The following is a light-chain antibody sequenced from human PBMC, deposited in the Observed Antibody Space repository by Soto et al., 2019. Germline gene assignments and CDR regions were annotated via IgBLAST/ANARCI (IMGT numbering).Light chain of an antibody. Sequence: DVQMTQSTSSLSASVGDRVTITCQASQEISNALSWYQLKLGKAPRLLIYDASNLETGVPPRFSGSGSGTAFTFIISSLQPEDVATYYCEQYDYRPIFGPGAKVDIK. CDR1: QEISNA. CDR3: EQYDYRPI. V-gene: IGKV1-33*01. J-gene: IGKJ3*01. CDR2: DAS.